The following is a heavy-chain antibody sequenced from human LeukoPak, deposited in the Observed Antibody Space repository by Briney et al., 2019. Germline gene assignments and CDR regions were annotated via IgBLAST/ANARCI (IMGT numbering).Heavy chain of an antibody. J-gene: IGHJ4*02. Sequence: PRRSLRLSCAASGFTFSSYSMNWVRQAPGKGLEWVSFISSSSSYIYYADSVKGRFTISRDNAKNSLYLQMNSLRAEDTAVYYCARDDRELRAFDYWGQGTLVTVSS. CDR3: ARDDRELRAFDY. CDR1: GFTFSSYS. CDR2: ISSSSSYI. V-gene: IGHV3-21*01. D-gene: IGHD1-26*01.